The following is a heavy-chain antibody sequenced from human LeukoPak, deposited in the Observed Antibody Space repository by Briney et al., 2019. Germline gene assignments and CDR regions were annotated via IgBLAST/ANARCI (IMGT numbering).Heavy chain of an antibody. V-gene: IGHV3-30*18. CDR2: ISYDGSNK. D-gene: IGHD2-21*01. CDR3: AKATLSILPPPHAFDI. CDR1: GFTVSSNY. Sequence: PGGSLRLSCAASGFTVSSNYMSWVRQAPGKGLEWVAVISYDGSNKYYADSVKGRFTISRDNSKNTLYLQMNSLRAEDTAVYYCAKATLSILPPPHAFDIWGQGTMVTVSS. J-gene: IGHJ3*02.